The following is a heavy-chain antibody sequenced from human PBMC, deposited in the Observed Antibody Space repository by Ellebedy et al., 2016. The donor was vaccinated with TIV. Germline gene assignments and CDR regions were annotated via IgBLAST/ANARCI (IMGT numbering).Heavy chain of an antibody. Sequence: ESLKISXTVSGGSIRSSGHYWGWIRQSPGKGLEWIGSIFHSGSGYYNPSLKSRVTISVDTSKNQFSLRLNSVTAADTAVYYCARVTWFGDLGYWGQGTLVTVSS. V-gene: IGHV4-39*07. D-gene: IGHD3-10*01. CDR2: IFHSGSG. CDR1: GGSIRSSGHY. CDR3: ARVTWFGDLGY. J-gene: IGHJ4*02.